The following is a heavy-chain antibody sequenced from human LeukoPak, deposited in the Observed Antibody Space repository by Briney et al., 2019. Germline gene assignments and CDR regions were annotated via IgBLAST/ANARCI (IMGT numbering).Heavy chain of an antibody. D-gene: IGHD3-10*01. Sequence: ASVKVSCKASGYTFTSYGISWVRQAPGQGLEWMGWISAYNGNTNYAQKLQGRVTMTTDTSTSTAYMELRSLRSDDTAVYYCARDQYGSGSYYNLNWFDPWGQGTLVTVSS. J-gene: IGHJ5*02. CDR2: ISAYNGNT. V-gene: IGHV1-18*01. CDR1: GYTFTSYG. CDR3: ARDQYGSGSYYNLNWFDP.